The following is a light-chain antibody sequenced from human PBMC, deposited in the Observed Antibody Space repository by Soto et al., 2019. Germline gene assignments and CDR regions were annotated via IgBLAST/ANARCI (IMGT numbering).Light chain of an antibody. J-gene: IGKJ1*01. V-gene: IGKV1-27*01. Sequence: DIQMTQSPSSLSTSVGDRVTITCRASQAISIYLAWYQQKPGKVPKLLIYAASTLQSGVPSRFSGSRSGTGFTLTITSPQPEDVATYYCQEYSCGPPAFGKGTKVEI. CDR3: QEYSCGPPA. CDR2: AAS. CDR1: QAISIY.